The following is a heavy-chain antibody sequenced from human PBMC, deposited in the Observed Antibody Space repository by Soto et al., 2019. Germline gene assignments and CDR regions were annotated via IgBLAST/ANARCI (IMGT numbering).Heavy chain of an antibody. V-gene: IGHV3-23*01. Sequence: GGSLRLSCAASGFTFKESAMNWVRQAPGKGLEWVASISDTGASTWYAESVRGRLSISRDNSKNTLYLQMNSLRSEDTAVYYCAKGDGGLRDNWKYYYYAFDVWGPGTSVTVSS. CDR1: GFTFKESA. CDR3: AKGDGGLRDNWKYYYYAFDV. J-gene: IGHJ6*02. D-gene: IGHD1-1*01. CDR2: ISDTGAST.